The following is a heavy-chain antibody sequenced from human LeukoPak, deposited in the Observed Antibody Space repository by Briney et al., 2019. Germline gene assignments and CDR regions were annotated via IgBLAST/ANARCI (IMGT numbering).Heavy chain of an antibody. J-gene: IGHJ3*02. CDR3: ARELPLSRSIGI. V-gene: IGHV1-46*01. D-gene: IGHD3-10*01. CDR1: GYTFTSYY. Sequence: GASVKVSCTASGYTFTSYYMHWVRQAPGQGLEWMGRINPSGGSTSYAQKFQGRVAMTRDTSTSTVYMELSSLRSEDTAVYYCARELPLSRSIGIWGQGTMVTVSS. CDR2: INPSGGST.